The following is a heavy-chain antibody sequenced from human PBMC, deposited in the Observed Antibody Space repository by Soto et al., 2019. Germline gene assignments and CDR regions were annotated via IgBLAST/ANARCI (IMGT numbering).Heavy chain of an antibody. CDR2: IGTAGDT. J-gene: IGHJ4*02. Sequence: EVQLVESGGGLVQPGGALRLSCAASGFTFSSYDMHWVLQATGKGLEWVSAIGTAGDTYYPGSVKGRFTISRENAKNYLYLQMNSLRAGDTAVYYCARDGVYGSLSYWGQGTLVTVSS. CDR1: GFTFSSYD. CDR3: ARDGVYGSLSY. D-gene: IGHD2-8*01. V-gene: IGHV3-13*01.